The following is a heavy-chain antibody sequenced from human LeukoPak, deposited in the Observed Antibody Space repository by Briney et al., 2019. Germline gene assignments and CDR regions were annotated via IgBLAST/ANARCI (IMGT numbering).Heavy chain of an antibody. D-gene: IGHD6-6*01. CDR2: IGTTSNDI. J-gene: IGHJ4*02. Sequence: GGSLRLSCAASGFTFSTYSMNWVRQAPGKGLEWVSYIGTTSNDIYYADSVKGRFTISRDNAKNSLFLQMISLRLEDTAVYYCARDPYDSLSSFDLWGQGTLVTVSS. V-gene: IGHV3-21*01. CDR1: GFTFSTYS. CDR3: ARDPYDSLSSFDL.